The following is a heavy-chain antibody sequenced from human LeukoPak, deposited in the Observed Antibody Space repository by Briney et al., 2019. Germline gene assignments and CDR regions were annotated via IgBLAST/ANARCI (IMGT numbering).Heavy chain of an antibody. D-gene: IGHD1-7*01. J-gene: IGHJ4*02. CDR3: AREYNWNYPFDY. CDR1: GFTVSNNY. V-gene: IGHV3-53*01. CDR2: MYSGGST. Sequence: GGSLRLSCAASGFTVSNNYMTWVRQAPGKGLEWVSVMYSGGSTYYADSVKGRFTISRDNAKNTLYLQMNSLRADDTAVCYCAREYNWNYPFDYWGQGTLVTVSS.